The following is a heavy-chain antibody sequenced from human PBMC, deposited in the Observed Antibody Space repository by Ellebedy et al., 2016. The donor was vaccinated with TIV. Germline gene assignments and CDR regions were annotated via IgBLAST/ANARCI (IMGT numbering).Heavy chain of an antibody. J-gene: IGHJ5*01. CDR2: ISGYNGHT. Sequence: ASVKVSCKASGYTFNNYYIHWVRQAPGQGPEWMGWISGYNGHTYYAQNLQGRVTLTTDTSTSTAYMELRSLRFDDTAVYFCASNRGLGSYCDSWGQGTLVTVSS. V-gene: IGHV1-18*01. CDR1: GYTFNNYY. D-gene: IGHD3-10*01. CDR3: ASNRGLGSYCDS.